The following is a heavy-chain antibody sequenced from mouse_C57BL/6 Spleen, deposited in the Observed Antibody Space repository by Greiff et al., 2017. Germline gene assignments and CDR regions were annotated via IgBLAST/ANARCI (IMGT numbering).Heavy chain of an antibody. CDR2: IYPGDGDT. CDR3: ARECYGNYVLDY. CDR1: GYAFTSSW. D-gene: IGHD2-1*01. V-gene: IGHV1-82*01. J-gene: IGHJ2*01. Sequence: VQLQQPGPELVKPGASVKISCKASGYAFTSSWMNWVKQRPGKGLEWIGMIYPGDGDTNYNGKFKGKATLTADKSSSTAYMQLSILTSENSAVYFGARECYGNYVLDYWGQGTTLTVSS.